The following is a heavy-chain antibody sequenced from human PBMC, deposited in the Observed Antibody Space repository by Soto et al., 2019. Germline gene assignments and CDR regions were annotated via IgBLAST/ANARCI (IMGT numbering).Heavy chain of an antibody. CDR1: GFTCSSYA. CDR3: AKTGEGKYCIITSCYEVDDYYYGMDV. CDR2: ISGSGGST. J-gene: IGHJ6*02. Sequence: GGSARLSCAAYGFTCSSYAMSWVVLAPGKKLEWVSAISGSGGSTYYAGSVKGRFTISRDNSKNTLYLQMNSLRAEDTAVYYCAKTGEGKYCIITSCYEVDDYYYGMDVWGQGTTVTGSS. D-gene: IGHD2-2*01. V-gene: IGHV3-23*01.